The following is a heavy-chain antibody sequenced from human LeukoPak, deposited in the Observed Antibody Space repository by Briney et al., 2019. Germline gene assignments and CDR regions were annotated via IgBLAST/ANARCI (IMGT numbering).Heavy chain of an antibody. V-gene: IGHV3-73*01. CDR1: GFTFSGSA. D-gene: IGHD6-13*01. Sequence: PGGSLRLSCAASGFTFSGSALHWVRQASGKGLEWVGRIRSTANGYATAYAASVKGRFTISRDDSKNTAYLQMNSLRAEDTAVYYCAKDLLISRIAAAGPFDYWGQGTLVTVSS. J-gene: IGHJ4*02. CDR3: AKDLLISRIAAAGPFDY. CDR2: IRSTANGYAT.